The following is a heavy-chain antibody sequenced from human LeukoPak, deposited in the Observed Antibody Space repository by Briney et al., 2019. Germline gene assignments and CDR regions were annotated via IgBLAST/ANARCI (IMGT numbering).Heavy chain of an antibody. Sequence: GGSLRLSCAASGFTFSSYAMSWVRQAPGKGLEWVSATSGSGGSTYYADSVKGRFTISRDNSKNTLYLQMNSLRAEDTAVYYCAKGKGHYYYYMDVWGKGTTVTVSS. CDR2: TSGSGGST. CDR1: GFTFSSYA. CDR3: AKGKGHYYYYMDV. V-gene: IGHV3-23*01. J-gene: IGHJ6*03.